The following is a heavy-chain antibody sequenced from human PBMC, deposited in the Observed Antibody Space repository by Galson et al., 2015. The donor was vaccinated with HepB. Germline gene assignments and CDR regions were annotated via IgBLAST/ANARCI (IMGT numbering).Heavy chain of an antibody. CDR1: GFTFSSYS. J-gene: IGHJ3*02. CDR2: ISSSSSTI. CDR3: ASGVVVPAAMDAFDI. V-gene: IGHV3-48*01. Sequence: SLRLSCAASGFTFSSYSMNWVRQAPGKGLEWVSYISSSSSTIYYADSVKGRFTISRDNAKNSLYLQMNSLRAEDTAVYYCASGVVVPAAMDAFDIWGQGTMVTVSS. D-gene: IGHD2-2*01.